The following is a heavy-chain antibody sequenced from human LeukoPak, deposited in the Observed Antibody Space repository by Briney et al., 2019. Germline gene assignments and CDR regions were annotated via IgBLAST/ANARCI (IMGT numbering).Heavy chain of an antibody. CDR2: IYYSGST. Sequence: PSETLSLTCTVSGGSISSYYWSWIRQPPGKGLEWTGYIYYSGSTNYNPSLKSRVTISVDTSKNQFSLKLSSVTAADTAVYYCARAYYYDSSALPDYWGQGTLVTVSS. CDR3: ARAYYYDSSALPDY. J-gene: IGHJ4*02. CDR1: GGSISSYY. D-gene: IGHD3-22*01. V-gene: IGHV4-59*12.